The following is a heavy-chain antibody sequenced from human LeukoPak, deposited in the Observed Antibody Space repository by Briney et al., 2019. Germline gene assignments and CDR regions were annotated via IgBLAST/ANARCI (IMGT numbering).Heavy chain of an antibody. D-gene: IGHD3-10*01. J-gene: IGHJ3*02. CDR2: TKQDGSEN. CDR3: ARDVTPYFSDSGPYYDALDI. CDR1: GFIFSHYW. Sequence: PEGSLRLSCTASGFIFSHYWMTWVRQAPGKGLEWVANTKQDGSENYYMDSVEGRFTISRDNAKNSLYLQMNSLRVDDTAVYYCARDVTPYFSDSGPYYDALDIWGHGTVVTVSS. V-gene: IGHV3-7*01.